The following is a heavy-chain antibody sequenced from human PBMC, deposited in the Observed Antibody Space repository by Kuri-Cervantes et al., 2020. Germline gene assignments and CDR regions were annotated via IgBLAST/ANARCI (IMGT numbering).Heavy chain of an antibody. CDR1: GFSFSASY. CDR3: ARDRTADSGYDFLDY. J-gene: IGHJ4*02. D-gene: IGHD5-12*01. Sequence: GESLKISCAGSGFSFSASYMAWIRQTPGKGLEWVSLISTTGGTTRYADSVKGRFTISRDNAKNSVYLQMSSLRDEDTAIYYCARDRTADSGYDFLDYWGQGTPVTVSS. V-gene: IGHV3-11*04. CDR2: ISTTGGTT.